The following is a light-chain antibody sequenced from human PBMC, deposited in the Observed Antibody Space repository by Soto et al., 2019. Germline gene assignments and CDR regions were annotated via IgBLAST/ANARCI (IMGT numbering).Light chain of an antibody. V-gene: IGKV3-15*01. CDR1: QSVSSN. CDR2: GAS. J-gene: IGKJ2*01. Sequence: ELVMTQSPATLSVSPGERATLSCRASQSVSSNLAWYQQKPGQAPRLLIYGASTRATGIPARFSGSGSGTEFTLTISSLQSEDVAVYYCQQYNNWPPMYTFGQGTKLEIK. CDR3: QQYNNWPPMYT.